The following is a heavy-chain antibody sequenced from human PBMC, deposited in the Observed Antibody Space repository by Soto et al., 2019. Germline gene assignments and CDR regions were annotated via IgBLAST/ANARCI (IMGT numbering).Heavy chain of an antibody. Sequence: EVHLVESGGGLVQPGESLRLSCAASGFTFSDYWMTWVRQAPGKGLEWVANIKKDESKKSYLDSVRGRFTISRDNTTNSLYLQMDSLRAEDTALYYCARDVSKGCRSYHLDDLEMWGQGTMVTVSS. CDR3: ARDVSKGCRSYHLDDLEM. CDR2: IKKDESKK. V-gene: IGHV3-7*05. CDR1: GFTFSDYW. J-gene: IGHJ3*02. D-gene: IGHD2-2*01.